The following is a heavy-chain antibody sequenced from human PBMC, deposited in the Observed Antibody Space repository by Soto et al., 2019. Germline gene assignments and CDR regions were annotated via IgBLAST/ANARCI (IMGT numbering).Heavy chain of an antibody. CDR2: ISAYNGNT. Sequence: ASVKISCKSSGYTFTIYGIIWVRQAPGQGLEWMGWISAYNGNTNYAQKLQGRVTMTTDTSTSTAYMELRSLRSDDTAVYYCAREGIPYSSGPNWFDPWGRGTLVTVSS. V-gene: IGHV1-18*01. D-gene: IGHD6-19*01. CDR3: AREGIPYSSGPNWFDP. CDR1: GYTFTIYG. J-gene: IGHJ5*02.